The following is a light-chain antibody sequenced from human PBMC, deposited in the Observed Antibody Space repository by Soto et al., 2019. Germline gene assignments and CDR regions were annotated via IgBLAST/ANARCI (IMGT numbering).Light chain of an antibody. V-gene: IGLV1-47*01. CDR3: AAWDDNLNAYV. CDR2: RNN. CDR1: RSNIGRNY. Sequence: QSVLTQPPSASGTPGQRVSISCSGSRSNIGRNYVYWYQQLPGTAPKLLIQRNNERPSGVPDRFSGSKSGTSVSLAISGLRSEDEATYYCAAWDDNLNAYVFGSGTKVTVL. J-gene: IGLJ1*01.